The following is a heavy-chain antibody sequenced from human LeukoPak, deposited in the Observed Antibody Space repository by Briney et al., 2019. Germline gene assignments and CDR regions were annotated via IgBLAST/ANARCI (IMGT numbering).Heavy chain of an antibody. V-gene: IGHV1-46*01. CDR3: ARDQEGFDY. Sequence: ASVKVSCKASGYTFTDYYIHWVRQAPGQGLEWMGMIYPRDGSTSYAQKFQGRVTVTRDTSTSTVHMELSGLRSEDTAVYYCARDQEGFDYWGQGTLVTVSS. J-gene: IGHJ4*02. CDR1: GYTFTDYY. CDR2: IYPRDGST.